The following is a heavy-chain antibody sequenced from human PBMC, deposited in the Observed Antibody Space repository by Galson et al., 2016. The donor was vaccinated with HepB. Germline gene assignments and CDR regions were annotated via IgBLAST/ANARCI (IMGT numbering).Heavy chain of an antibody. D-gene: IGHD3-10*01. Sequence: SVKVSCKASGFTFPSSIIQWVRQARGQRHEWMGWIVVGSGNTNYAQKFQERVTITRDMSTNTAFMELSSLRSEDTAIYYCAAVKNVGMARGVKITSDYWGQGTLLTVSS. CDR1: GFTFPSSI. V-gene: IGHV1-58*02. CDR2: IVVGSGNT. CDR3: AAVKNVGMARGVKITSDY. J-gene: IGHJ4*02.